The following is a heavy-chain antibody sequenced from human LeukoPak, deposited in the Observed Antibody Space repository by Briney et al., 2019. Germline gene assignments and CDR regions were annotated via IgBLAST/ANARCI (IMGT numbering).Heavy chain of an antibody. J-gene: IGHJ3*02. CDR2: ISAYNGNT. CDR3: ARADSQTAARACDI. D-gene: IGHD6-13*01. V-gene: IGHV1-18*01. CDR1: GYTFTSYG. Sequence: ASVKVSCKASGYTFTSYGISWVRQAPGQGLEWMGWISAYNGNTNYAQKLQGRVTMTTDTSTSTAYKELRSLRSDDTAVYYCARADSQTAARACDIWGQGTMVTVSS.